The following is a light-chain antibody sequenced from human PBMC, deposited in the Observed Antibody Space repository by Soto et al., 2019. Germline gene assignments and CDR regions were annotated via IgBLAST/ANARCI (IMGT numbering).Light chain of an antibody. CDR3: QYYNNWPPANP. Sequence: EIVMTQSPATLSVSPGERATLSCRASQSVSSNLAWYQQKPGQAPRLLIYGASTRATGFPARFRGSWSGTEFTLTIRILQSEDFAVYYCQYYNNWPPANPFGQGTKLEIK. V-gene: IGKV3-15*01. J-gene: IGKJ2*01. CDR2: GAS. CDR1: QSVSSN.